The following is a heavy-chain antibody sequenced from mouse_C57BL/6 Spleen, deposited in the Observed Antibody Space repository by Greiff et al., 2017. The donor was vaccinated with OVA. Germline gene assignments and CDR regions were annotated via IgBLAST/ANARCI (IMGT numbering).Heavy chain of an antibody. CDR1: GYTFTSYW. V-gene: IGHV1-50*01. Sequence: QVQLQQPGAELVKPGASVKLSCKASGYTFTSYWMQWVNPRPGQGLEWIGEIDPSDSYTNYNQKFKGKATLTVDTSSSTAYMQLSSLTSEDSAVYYCARDYYGNYGDYWGQGTTLTVSS. J-gene: IGHJ2*01. D-gene: IGHD2-1*01. CDR2: IDPSDSYT. CDR3: ARDYYGNYGDY.